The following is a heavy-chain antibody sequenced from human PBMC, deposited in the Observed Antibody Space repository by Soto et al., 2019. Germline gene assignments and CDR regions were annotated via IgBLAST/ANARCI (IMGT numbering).Heavy chain of an antibody. CDR1: GFTFSSYS. J-gene: IGHJ3*02. Sequence: EVQLVESGGGLVKPGGSLRLSCAASGFTFSSYSMNCVRQARGKGLQWVPCISSSSNYKHYADSVKDRCTISRDNAKNSLFLQMNSLRAEDTAVYYCAREIAGAGGGAFDIWGQGTMVTVS. D-gene: IGHD6-19*01. CDR3: AREIAGAGGGAFDI. CDR2: ISSSSNYK. V-gene: IGHV3-21*01.